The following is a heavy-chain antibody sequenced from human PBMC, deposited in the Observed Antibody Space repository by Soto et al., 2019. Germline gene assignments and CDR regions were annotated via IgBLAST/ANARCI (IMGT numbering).Heavy chain of an antibody. D-gene: IGHD1-1*01. V-gene: IGHV1-18*01. CDR1: GYTFTSYG. CDR3: ATGRYGDY. CDR2: ISAHNDNT. Sequence: QVNLVQSGAEVRKPGASVKVSCKGSGYTFTSYGIAWVRQAPGQGLEWMGWISAHNDNTNYAQKVQGRVTVTRDTSTSTAYMELRNLRSDDTAVYYCATGRYGDYWGQGALVTVSS. J-gene: IGHJ4*02.